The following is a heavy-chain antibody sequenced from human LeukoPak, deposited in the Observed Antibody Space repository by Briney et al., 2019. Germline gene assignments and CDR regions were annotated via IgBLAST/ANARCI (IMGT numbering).Heavy chain of an antibody. V-gene: IGHV3-11*01. CDR2: ISSSGSTI. CDR3: AKDLSTYYYDSSGTAYYFDY. J-gene: IGHJ4*02. CDR1: GFTFSDYY. D-gene: IGHD3-22*01. Sequence: GGSLRLSCAASGFTFSDYYMSWIRQAPGKGLEWVSYISSSGSTIYYADSVKGRFTISRDNAKNSLYLQMNSLRAEDTAVYYCAKDLSTYYYDSSGTAYYFDYWGQGTLVTVSS.